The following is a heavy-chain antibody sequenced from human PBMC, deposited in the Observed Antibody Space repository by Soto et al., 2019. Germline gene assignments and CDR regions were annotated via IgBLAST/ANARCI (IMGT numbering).Heavy chain of an antibody. Sequence: GSMRLSCAASGFTCSSYDMSWVRQAPGKGLEWVSTILVRGSTHYPDSVKGRFTISRDNSKNTVFLQMNSLTAGDTAVYYCAKATATGGGAFDICGKGTMVTVSS. J-gene: IGHJ3*02. CDR2: ILVRGST. D-gene: IGHD2-8*02. CDR1: GFTCSSYD. V-gene: IGHV3-23*01. CDR3: AKATATGGGAFDI.